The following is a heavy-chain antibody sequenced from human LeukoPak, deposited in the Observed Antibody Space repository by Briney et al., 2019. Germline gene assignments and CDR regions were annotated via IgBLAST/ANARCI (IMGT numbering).Heavy chain of an antibody. D-gene: IGHD3-10*01. CDR2: INHSGST. CDR3: ASLGMGSNFDY. V-gene: IGHV4-34*01. J-gene: IGHJ4*02. CDR1: GGSFSGYY. Sequence: PSETLSLTCAVYGGSFSGYYWSWIRQPPGKGLEWIGEINHSGSTNYNPSPKSRGTISVGTDKNQFPLKLSSVTAADSAVYYCASLGMGSNFDYWGQGTLVTVSS.